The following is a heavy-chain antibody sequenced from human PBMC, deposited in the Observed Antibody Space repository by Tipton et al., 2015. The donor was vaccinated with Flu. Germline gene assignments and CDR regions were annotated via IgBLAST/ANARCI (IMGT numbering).Heavy chain of an antibody. J-gene: IGHJ4*02. CDR1: GFSFSSYG. CDR3: ARPRGVVVVAFDY. Sequence: LVQSGGGVVQPGRSLRLSCEASGFSFSSYGMHWVRQAPGKGLEWVAVIWFDGSKKYYADSVKGRFTISRDDSKSTVYLEMNSLRVEDTAVYYCARPRGVVVVAFDYWGQGALVTVSS. D-gene: IGHD2-15*01. V-gene: IGHV3-33*01. CDR2: IWFDGSKK.